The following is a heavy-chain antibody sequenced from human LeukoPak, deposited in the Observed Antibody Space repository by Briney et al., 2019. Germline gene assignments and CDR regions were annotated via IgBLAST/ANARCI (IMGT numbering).Heavy chain of an antibody. V-gene: IGHV1-18*01. CDR1: GYTFSTYG. CDR2: ISVYRGNT. D-gene: IGHD5-24*01. Sequence: GASVKVSCKASGYTFSTYGISWVRQAPGQGLEWMGWISVYRGNTNYAQNFQGRVAMTTDTSTSTAYMELRSLRSDDTAVYYCARDPDGAMDFGYWGQGTLVTVSS. J-gene: IGHJ4*02. CDR3: ARDPDGAMDFGY.